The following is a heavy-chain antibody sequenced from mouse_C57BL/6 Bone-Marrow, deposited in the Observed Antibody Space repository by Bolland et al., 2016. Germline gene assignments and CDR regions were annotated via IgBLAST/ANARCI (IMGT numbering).Heavy chain of an antibody. J-gene: IGHJ2*01. D-gene: IGHD2-10*01. Sequence: SKSSNYATYYADSVKDRFTISRDDSQSMLYLQMNNLKTEDTAMYYCVRPTRAYFDYWGQG. CDR3: VRPTRAYFDY. CDR2: SKSSNYAT. V-gene: IGHV10-3*01.